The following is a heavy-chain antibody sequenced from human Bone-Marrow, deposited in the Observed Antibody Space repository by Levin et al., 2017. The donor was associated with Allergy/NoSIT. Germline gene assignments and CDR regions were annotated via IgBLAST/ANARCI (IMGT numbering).Heavy chain of an antibody. CDR2: IWYDATNS. CDR1: GFTFTTYG. D-gene: IGHD3-16*01. J-gene: IGHJ6*02. V-gene: IGHV3-33*01. Sequence: GGSLRLSCAASGFTFTTYGMHWVRQAPGKGLEWVAFIWYDATNSYYADSVKGRFTISRDNSKNTLYLQMHSLRAEDTALYYCARESNDYVSRASYGMAVWGQGTTVTVSS. CDR3: ARESNDYVSRASYGMAV.